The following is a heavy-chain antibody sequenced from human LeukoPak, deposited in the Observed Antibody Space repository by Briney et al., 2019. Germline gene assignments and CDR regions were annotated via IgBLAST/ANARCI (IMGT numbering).Heavy chain of an antibody. V-gene: IGHV1-8*03. CDR2: MNPNSGNT. Sequence: ASVKVSCKASGYTFTGYDINWVRQATGQGLEWMGWMNPNSGNTGYAQKFQGRVTFTRDTSISRAYMELSSLRSEDTAVYHCARGASRSFDYWGQGTLVTVSS. J-gene: IGHJ4*02. CDR1: GYTFTGYD. CDR3: ARGASRSFDY.